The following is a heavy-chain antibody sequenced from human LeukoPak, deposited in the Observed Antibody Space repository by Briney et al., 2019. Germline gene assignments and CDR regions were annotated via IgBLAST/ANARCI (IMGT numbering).Heavy chain of an antibody. J-gene: IGHJ6*02. Sequence: GGSLRLSCPASGFTFSSYAMHWVRQAPGKGLEWVAVISYDGSNKYYAYSVKGRFTISRDNSKNPLYLQMNSLRAEDTAVYYCARDFLVGVAWDCYYGMDVWGQGTTVTVSS. CDR2: ISYDGSNK. V-gene: IGHV3-30*04. D-gene: IGHD1-26*01. CDR3: ARDFLVGVAWDCYYGMDV. CDR1: GFTFSSYA.